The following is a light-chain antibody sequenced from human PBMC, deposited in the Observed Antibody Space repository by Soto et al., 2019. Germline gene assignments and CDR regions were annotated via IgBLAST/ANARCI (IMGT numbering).Light chain of an antibody. V-gene: IGLV2-14*01. CDR1: SSDGGGYNY. J-gene: IGLJ1*01. CDR2: EVS. Sequence: QSVLTQPASVSGSPGQSITISCTGTSSDGGGYNYVSWYQQHPGKAPKLMIYEVSNRPSGVSNRFSGSKSGNTASLTISGLQAEDEADYYCSSYTSSSTLHVFGTGTKATVL. CDR3: SSYTSSSTLHV.